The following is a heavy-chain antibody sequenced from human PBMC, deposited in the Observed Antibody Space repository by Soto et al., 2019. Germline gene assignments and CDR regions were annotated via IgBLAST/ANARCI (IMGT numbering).Heavy chain of an antibody. CDR1: GGPFSSYA. D-gene: IGHD3-10*01. CDR2: IIPIFGTA. V-gene: IGHV1-69*06. J-gene: IGHJ6*02. Sequence: SVKVSCKASGGPFSSYAISWVRQAPGQGLEWMGGIIPIFGTANYAQKFLGRVTITADKSTSTAYMELSRLRSEDTAVYYCARVPWFGEFYYYYGMDVWGQGTTVTFPS. CDR3: ARVPWFGEFYYYYGMDV.